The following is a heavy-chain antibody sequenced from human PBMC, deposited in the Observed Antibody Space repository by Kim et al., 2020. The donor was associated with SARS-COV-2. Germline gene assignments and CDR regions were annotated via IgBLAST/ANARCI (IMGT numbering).Heavy chain of an antibody. Sequence: VKGRFTISRDNSKNTLYLQMNSLRAEKTAVYYCARDQGYCSGGSCYGFDYWGQGTLVTVSS. D-gene: IGHD2-15*01. CDR3: ARDQGYCSGGSCYGFDY. V-gene: IGHV3-30*07. J-gene: IGHJ4*02.